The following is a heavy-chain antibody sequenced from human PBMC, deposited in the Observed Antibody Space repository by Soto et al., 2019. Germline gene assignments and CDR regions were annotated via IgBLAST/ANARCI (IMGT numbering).Heavy chain of an antibody. J-gene: IGHJ5*02. Sequence: EVQLVESGGGLVQPGGSLRLSCAASGFTFSTYWMHWVRQAPGKGPVWVSRIETDGSRTTYADSVKGRFTISRDNAKNMMYLQMYSLRVEDTAVYYCLRDRPHNWFDPGGQGTLVTVTS. CDR3: LRDRPHNWFDP. CDR1: GFTFSTYW. V-gene: IGHV3-74*01. D-gene: IGHD6-6*01. CDR2: IETDGSRT.